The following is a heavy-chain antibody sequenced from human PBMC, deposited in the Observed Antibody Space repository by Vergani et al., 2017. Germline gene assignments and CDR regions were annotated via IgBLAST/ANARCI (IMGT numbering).Heavy chain of an antibody. J-gene: IGHJ6*02. CDR2: IRPKTDGETT. CDR3: ARDLYYLGSGSYPYFYYYGLDV. D-gene: IGHD3-10*01. Sequence: EVQPVESGGGLVKPGGSLRLSCTTSGFTFSSAWMSWVRQAPGKGLEWVARIRPKTDGETTDYAAPVKGRFTISRDDSKNTLYRQMNSLKTEDTAVYYCARDLYYLGSGSYPYFYYYGLDVWGQGTAVTVSS. V-gene: IGHV3-15*01. CDR1: GFTFSSAW.